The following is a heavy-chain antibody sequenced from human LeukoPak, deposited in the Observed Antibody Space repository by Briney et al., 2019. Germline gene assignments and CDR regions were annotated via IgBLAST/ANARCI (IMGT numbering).Heavy chain of an antibody. D-gene: IGHD5-12*01. CDR3: ARQSQHSGYQAPDY. V-gene: IGHV4-59*08. CDR2: ISYSGST. J-gene: IGHJ4*02. CDR1: GGSISSYY. Sequence: IPSETLSLTCTVSGGSISSYYWSWIRQPPGKGLEWIGYISYSGSTNSNPSLKSRVTISVDTSKNQFSLRLTSVTAADTAVYYCARQSQHSGYQAPDYWGQGTLVTVSS.